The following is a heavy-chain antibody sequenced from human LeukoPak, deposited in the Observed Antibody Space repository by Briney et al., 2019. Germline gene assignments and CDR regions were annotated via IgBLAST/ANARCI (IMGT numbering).Heavy chain of an antibody. J-gene: IGHJ6*02. CDR3: ARDPREVYYGMDV. CDR2: INPNSGGT. CDR1: GYTFTGYY. Sequence: ASVKVSCKASGYTFTGYYMHWVRQAPGQGLEWMGWINPNSGGTNYAQKFQGRVTMTRDASISTAYMELSRLRSDDTAVYCCARDPREVYYGMDVWGQGTTVTVSS. V-gene: IGHV1-2*02.